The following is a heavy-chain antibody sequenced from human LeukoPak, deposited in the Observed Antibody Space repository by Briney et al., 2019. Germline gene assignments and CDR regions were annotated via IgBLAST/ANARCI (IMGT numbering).Heavy chain of an antibody. CDR3: AKDHSLRYQLLYPWFDP. CDR1: GFTFSSYG. CDR2: IRYDGSNK. Sequence: GGSLRLSCAASGFTFSSYGMHWVRQAPGKGLEWVAFIRYDGSNKYYADSVKGRFTISRDNSKNTLYLQMNSLRAEDTAVYYCAKDHSLRYQLLYPWFDPWGQGTLVTVSS. D-gene: IGHD2-2*02. V-gene: IGHV3-30*02. J-gene: IGHJ5*02.